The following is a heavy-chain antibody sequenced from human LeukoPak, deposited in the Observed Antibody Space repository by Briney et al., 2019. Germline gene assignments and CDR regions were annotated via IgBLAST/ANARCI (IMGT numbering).Heavy chain of an antibody. CDR3: AKQTWGYSYGF. Sequence: GRSLRLSCAASGFTFSSYGMHWVRQAPGKGLEGVAVISYDGSNKYYADSVKGRFTISRDNSKNTLYLQMNSLRAEDTAVYYCAKQTWGYSYGFWGQGTLVTVSS. J-gene: IGHJ4*02. CDR1: GFTFSSYG. D-gene: IGHD5-18*01. CDR2: ISYDGSNK. V-gene: IGHV3-30*18.